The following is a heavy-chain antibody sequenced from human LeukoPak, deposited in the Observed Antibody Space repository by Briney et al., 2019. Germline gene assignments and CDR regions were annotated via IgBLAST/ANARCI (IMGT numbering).Heavy chain of an antibody. CDR1: GYTFTDYY. D-gene: IGHD2-2*01. J-gene: IGHJ6*02. Sequence: GASVKVSCKASGYTFTDYYLQWVRRAPGQGLEWMGWINPNSGVTESAQKFQGRVTMTRDTSTSTAYMELSRLRSDDTAVYYCTRDHCSSINCYEYNYYGMDVWGQGTTVTVSS. CDR3: TRDHCSSINCYEYNYYGMDV. V-gene: IGHV1-2*02. CDR2: INPNSGVT.